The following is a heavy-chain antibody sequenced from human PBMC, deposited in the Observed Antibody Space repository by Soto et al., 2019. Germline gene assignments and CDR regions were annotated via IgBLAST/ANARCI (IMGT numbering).Heavy chain of an antibody. J-gene: IGHJ6*02. Sequence: QVQLVQSGAEVKKPGASVKVSCKASGYTFTSYDINWVRQATGQGLERMGWMHPNSGKTGYAKKVQGRVTMTRNTSISTAYMELSSLRSEDTAVYYCARDGGLGDGYTRVDVWGQGTTVTVSS. D-gene: IGHD5-12*01. CDR3: ARDGGLGDGYTRVDV. CDR2: MHPNSGKT. V-gene: IGHV1-8*01. CDR1: GYTFTSYD.